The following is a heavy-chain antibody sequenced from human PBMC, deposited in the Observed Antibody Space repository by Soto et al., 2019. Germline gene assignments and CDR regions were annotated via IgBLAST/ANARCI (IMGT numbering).Heavy chain of an antibody. D-gene: IGHD3-10*01. Sequence: GGSLRLSCAASGFTVSNNYMIWFRLPPGKGLEWVSLIYSGGTTYYADSVKGRFTISRDNSKNTLYLQMNSLRVEDTAIYYCVKGDYYNIEGELDSWGQGTLVTVSS. CDR2: IYSGGTT. J-gene: IGHJ4*02. CDR3: VKGDYYNIEGELDS. V-gene: IGHV3-53*01. CDR1: GFTVSNNY.